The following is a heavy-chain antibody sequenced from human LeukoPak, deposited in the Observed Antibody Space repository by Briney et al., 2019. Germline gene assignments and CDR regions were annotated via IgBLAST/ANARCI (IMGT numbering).Heavy chain of an antibody. D-gene: IGHD2-2*01. CDR1: GFTFSSYS. CDR2: ISSSSSTI. CDR3: AREGCSSTSCYLWDY. Sequence: HPGGSLRLSCAASGFTFSSYSVNWVRQAPGKGLEWVSYISSSSSTIYYADSVKGRFTISRDNAKNSLYLQMNGLRAEDTAVYYCAREGCSSTSCYLWDYWGQGTLVTVSS. J-gene: IGHJ4*02. V-gene: IGHV3-48*01.